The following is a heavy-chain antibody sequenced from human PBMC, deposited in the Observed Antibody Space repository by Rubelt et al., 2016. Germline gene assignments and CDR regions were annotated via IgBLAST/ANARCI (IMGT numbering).Heavy chain of an antibody. CDR1: GGSISSSSYY. J-gene: IGHJ3*02. V-gene: IGHV4-39*07. CDR2: IYYSWST. D-gene: IGHD5-12*01. CDR3: ASPGLDAFDI. Sequence: QLQLQESGPGLVKPSETLSLTCTVSGGSISSSSYYWGWIRQPPGKGLEWIGSIYYSWSTYYNPSLKSRVTISVDTSKNQFSLKLSSVTAADTAVYYCASPGLDAFDIWGQGTMVTVSS.